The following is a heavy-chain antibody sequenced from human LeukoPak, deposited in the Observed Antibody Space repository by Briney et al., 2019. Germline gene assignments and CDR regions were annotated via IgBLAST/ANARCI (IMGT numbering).Heavy chain of an antibody. D-gene: IGHD2-21*02. Sequence: GGSLRLSCAASGFTFSGFGMHWVRQAPGKGLEWVAYIHTDQTIQYYADSVKGRFTISRDNAKNSLYLQMNSLRAEDTAVYYCARDESGVTSKYYFDYWGQGTLVTVSS. CDR2: IHTDQTIQ. J-gene: IGHJ4*02. CDR1: GFTFSGFG. CDR3: ARDESGVTSKYYFDY. V-gene: IGHV3-30*02.